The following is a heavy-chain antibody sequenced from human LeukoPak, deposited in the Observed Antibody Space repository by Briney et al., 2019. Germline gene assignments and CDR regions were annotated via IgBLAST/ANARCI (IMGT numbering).Heavy chain of an antibody. CDR3: ARRSYDFWSGYHGNWFDP. D-gene: IGHD3-3*01. CDR1: GGSFSGYY. J-gene: IGHJ5*02. CDR2: INHSGST. Sequence: SETLSLTCAVYGGSFSGYYWSWIRQPPGKGLEWIGEINHSGSTNYNPSLKSRVTISVDTSKNQFSLKLSSVTAADTAVYYCARRSYDFWSGYHGNWFDPWGQGTLVTVSS. V-gene: IGHV4-34*01.